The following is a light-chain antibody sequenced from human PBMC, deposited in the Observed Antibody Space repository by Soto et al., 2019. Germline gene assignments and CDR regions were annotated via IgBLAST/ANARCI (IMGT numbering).Light chain of an antibody. CDR3: QQYNNWPRT. Sequence: EIVMTQSPATLSVSPGERATLSCRASQSVSSNLAWYQQKPGQAPRLLIYGASIRATGIPARFSGSGSGTESTLTISSLQSEDFAVYYCQQYNNWPRTFGQGTKLEIK. J-gene: IGKJ2*02. CDR2: GAS. CDR1: QSVSSN. V-gene: IGKV3D-15*01.